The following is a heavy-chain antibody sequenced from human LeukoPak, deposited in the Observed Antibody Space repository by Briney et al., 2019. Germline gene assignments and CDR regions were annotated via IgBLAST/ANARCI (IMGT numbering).Heavy chain of an antibody. D-gene: IGHD6-13*01. Sequence: ASVKVSCKSSGYTFTGYYMHWVRQAPGQGLEWMGLINPNSGGTNYAQKFQGRVTMTRDTSISTAYMELSRLRSDDTAVYYCARDGGGAAAGTGGNWFDPWGQGTLVTVSS. CDR3: ARDGGGAAAGTGGNWFDP. V-gene: IGHV1-2*02. CDR2: INPNSGGT. J-gene: IGHJ5*02. CDR1: GYTFTGYY.